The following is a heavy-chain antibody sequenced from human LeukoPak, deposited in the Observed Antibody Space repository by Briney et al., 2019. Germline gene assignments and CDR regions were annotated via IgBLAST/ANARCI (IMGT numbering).Heavy chain of an antibody. CDR1: GGSISGYY. CDR3: ARGGTLRYFDWLSPMNWFDP. Sequence: PSETLSLTCTVSGGSISGYYWSWIRQPAGRGLEWIGRIYTSGSTNYNPSLKSRVTMSVDTSKNQFSLKLSSVTAADTAVYYCARGGTLRYFDWLSPMNWFDPWGQGTLVTVSS. J-gene: IGHJ5*02. V-gene: IGHV4-4*07. CDR2: IYTSGST. D-gene: IGHD3-9*01.